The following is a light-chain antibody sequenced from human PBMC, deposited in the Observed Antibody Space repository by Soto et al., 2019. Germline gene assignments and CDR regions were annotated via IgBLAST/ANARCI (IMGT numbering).Light chain of an antibody. CDR1: QSVSSSY. Sequence: IVLTQSPCTLSLSPGAIATLSCRASQSVSSSYLAWYQQKPGQAPRPLIYAASRRATGIPDRFSGSGSGTDFTLTISRLEPEDFAVYYCQQYGSSGTFGQGTKVDIK. V-gene: IGKV3-20*01. CDR2: AAS. J-gene: IGKJ1*01. CDR3: QQYGSSGT.